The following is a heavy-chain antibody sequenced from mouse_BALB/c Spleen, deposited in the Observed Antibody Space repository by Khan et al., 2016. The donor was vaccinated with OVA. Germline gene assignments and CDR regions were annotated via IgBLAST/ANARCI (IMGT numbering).Heavy chain of an antibody. D-gene: IGHD1-1*01. V-gene: IGHV1S56*01. J-gene: IGHJ1*01. Sequence: QVQLQQSGPELVKPGASVKMSCKASGDTFRAYYIHWVKQRPGQGLEWIGCIYPGDGRTKYTEKFKGTTTLTADKSPSTAYMLLSSLTSEDSAIDFGGISYNGRCWYFDVWGAGTTVTVSS. CDR3: GISYNGRCWYFDV. CDR1: GDTFRAYY. CDR2: IYPGDGRT.